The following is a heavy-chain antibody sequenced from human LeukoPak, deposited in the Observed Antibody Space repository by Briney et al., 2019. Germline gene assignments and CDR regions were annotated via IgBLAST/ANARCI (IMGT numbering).Heavy chain of an antibody. J-gene: IGHJ4*02. CDR2: IYYSGST. V-gene: IGHV4-59*01. CDR3: ARAANIYHFDY. D-gene: IGHD4/OR15-4a*01. Sequence: PSETLSLTCTVSGGSISSYYWSWIRQPPGKGLEWIGYIYYSGSTNYNPSLKSRVTISVDTSKNQFSLKLSSVTAADTAVYYCARAANIYHFDYWGQGTLVTVSS. CDR1: GGSISSYY.